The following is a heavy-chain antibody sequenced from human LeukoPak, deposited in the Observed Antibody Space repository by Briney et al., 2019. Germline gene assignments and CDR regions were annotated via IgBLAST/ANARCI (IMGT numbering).Heavy chain of an antibody. J-gene: IGHJ4*02. D-gene: IGHD1/OR15-1a*01. V-gene: IGHV3-23*01. CDR3: AKGNWNNLEVFDY. Sequence: HPRRCLRLSCVASAFTFSNYAMSWVRQTPGKGRGWVSGIRSSGDSTNYADSVKGRFTISRDNSNNTLYLQMNSLRAEDTALYYCAKGNWNNLEVFDYCGQGILAIVSS. CDR2: IRSSGDST. CDR1: AFTFSNYA.